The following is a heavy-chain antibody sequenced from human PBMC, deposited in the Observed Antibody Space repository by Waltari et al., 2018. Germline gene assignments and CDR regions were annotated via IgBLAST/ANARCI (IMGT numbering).Heavy chain of an antibody. CDR1: GFSLRAHW. CDR2: IKWDGSAA. J-gene: IGHJ5*02. CDR3: ARGSAGYVRVWDL. V-gene: IGHV3-7*03. Sequence: EAQLMESGGGLVQPGGSLRLSCAASGFSLRAHWMTWVRRAPGRGRGWVAKIKWDGSAAYYADSWSGRFIISRDNANNSLCLQIIDPRADDTAIYYCARGSAGYVRVWDLWGQGTLVTVSS. D-gene: IGHD2-2*01.